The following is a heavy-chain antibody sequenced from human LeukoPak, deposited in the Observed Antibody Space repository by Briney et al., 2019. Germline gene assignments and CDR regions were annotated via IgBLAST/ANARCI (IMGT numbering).Heavy chain of an antibody. CDR1: GFTFRNYV. D-gene: IGHD3-10*01. CDR2: TSSDLNVK. J-gene: IGHJ4*02. CDR3: AREGYYGSGSPPSLYFDY. Sequence: GGSLGLSCAASGFTFRNYVIHWVRQAPGKGLEWVAVTSSDLNVKLYADSVKGRFAISRDNSRSTLYLQMNSLRPEDTAIYYCAREGYYGSGSPPSLYFDYWGQGTLVTVSS. V-gene: IGHV3-30*09.